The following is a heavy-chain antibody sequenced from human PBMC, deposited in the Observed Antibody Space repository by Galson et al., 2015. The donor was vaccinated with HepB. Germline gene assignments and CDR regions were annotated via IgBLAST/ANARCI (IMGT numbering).Heavy chain of an antibody. J-gene: IGHJ1*01. V-gene: IGHV3-30*18. Sequence: SLRLSCAASGFTFSSYGMHWVRQAPGKGPEWVAVISHDGSNIHYADSVTGRFTISRDDPKNTLYLQMNSLRVDDTAAYYCAKDSGYCISTTCREYFQHWGQGTLVTVSS. CDR1: GFTFSSYG. CDR2: ISHDGSNI. CDR3: AKDSGYCISTTCREYFQH. D-gene: IGHD2-2*03.